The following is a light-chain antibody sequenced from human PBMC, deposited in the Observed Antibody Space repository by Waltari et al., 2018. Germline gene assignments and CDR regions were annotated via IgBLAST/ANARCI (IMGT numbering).Light chain of an antibody. CDR1: RRDVGGYNY. CDR3: SSYTSTKTGV. J-gene: IGLJ1*01. CDR2: EVS. Sequence: QSALTQPASASGSPGQSITISCTGPRRDVGGYNYVSWYHQYPGKAPQLMFYEVSYRPSGISNRFSGSKSGNTATLTISGLQAEDEADYYCSSYTSTKTGVFGTGTKVTVL. V-gene: IGLV2-14*01.